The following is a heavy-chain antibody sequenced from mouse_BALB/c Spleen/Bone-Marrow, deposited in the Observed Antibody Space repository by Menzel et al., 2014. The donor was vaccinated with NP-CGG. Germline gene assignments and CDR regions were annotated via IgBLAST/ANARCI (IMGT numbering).Heavy chain of an antibody. CDR2: IYPVNVHA. CDR1: GYTFTNYY. V-gene: IGHV1S56*01. D-gene: IGHD2-3*01. Sequence: QVQLQQSGPELVKPGASVRISCKASGYTFTNYYIHWVKQRPGQGLEWIGWIYPVNVHANFNEKFRGKATLTADKSSSTAYMQLSSLTSEDSAFYFCARWLLPYYAMDYWGQGTSVTVSS. J-gene: IGHJ4*01. CDR3: ARWLLPYYAMDY.